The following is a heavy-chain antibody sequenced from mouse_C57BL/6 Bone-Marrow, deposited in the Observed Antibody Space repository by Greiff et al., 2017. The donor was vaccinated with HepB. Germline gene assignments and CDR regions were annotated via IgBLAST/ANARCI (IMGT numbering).Heavy chain of an antibody. J-gene: IGHJ4*01. Sequence: VQLQQSGAELARPGASVKLSCKASGYTFTSYGISWVKQRTGQGLEWIGEIYPRSGNTYYNEKFKGKATLTADKSSSTAYMELRSLTSEDSAVYFCASPRYYDGYYYAMDYWGQGTSVTVSS. CDR2: IYPRSGNT. CDR3: ASPRYYDGYYYAMDY. CDR1: GYTFTSYG. V-gene: IGHV1-81*01. D-gene: IGHD2-3*01.